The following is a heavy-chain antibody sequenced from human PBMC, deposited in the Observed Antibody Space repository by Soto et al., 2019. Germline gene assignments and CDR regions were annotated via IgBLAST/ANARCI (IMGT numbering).Heavy chain of an antibody. CDR1: GGSIINHY. J-gene: IGHJ4*02. D-gene: IGHD7-27*01. V-gene: IGHV4-59*11. Sequence: PSETLSVTWTVSGGSIINHYWSWIRQTPGKGLEWIGYIYYNGNTNYNPSLKSRVTMSVDTSKNQFSLKLSSVTAADTAVYYCARSNWYSEYWGQGTLVTVSS. CDR2: IYYNGNT. CDR3: ARSNWYSEY.